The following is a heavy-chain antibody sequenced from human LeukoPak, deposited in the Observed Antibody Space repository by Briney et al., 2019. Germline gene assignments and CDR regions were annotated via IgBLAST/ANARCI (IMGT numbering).Heavy chain of an antibody. J-gene: IGHJ4*02. Sequence: PSETLSLTCTVSGGSISSYYWSWIRQPPGKGLDWIGDIYYSGSTNYNPPLKSRVTMSVDTSKNQFSLKLTSVTAADTAVYYCARGRYTNKPSPDRHFDFWGQGALVTVSS. CDR1: GGSISSYY. CDR2: IYYSGST. V-gene: IGHV4-59*12. D-gene: IGHD1-1*01. CDR3: ARGRYTNKPSPDRHFDF.